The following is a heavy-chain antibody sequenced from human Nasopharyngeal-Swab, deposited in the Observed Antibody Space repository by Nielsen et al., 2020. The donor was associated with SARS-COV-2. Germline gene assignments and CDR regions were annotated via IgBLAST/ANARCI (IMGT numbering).Heavy chain of an antibody. J-gene: IGHJ4*02. CDR2: IGTAGDT. V-gene: IGHV3-13*01. CDR1: GFTFSSYD. D-gene: IGHD1-26*01. Sequence: GESLKISCAASGFTFSSYDMHWVRQATGKGLEWVSAIGTAGDTYYPGSVKGRFTISRENAKNSLYLQMNSLRAGDTAVYYCARPSGTHYYFDYWGQGTLVTVSS. CDR3: ARPSGTHYYFDY.